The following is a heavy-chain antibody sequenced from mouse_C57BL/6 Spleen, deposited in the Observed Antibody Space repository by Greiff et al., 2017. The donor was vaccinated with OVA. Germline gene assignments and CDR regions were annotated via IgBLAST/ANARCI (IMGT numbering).Heavy chain of an antibody. CDR2: ISGGGGNT. CDR3: ARQLYSNYGYFDV. V-gene: IGHV5-9*01. J-gene: IGHJ1*03. D-gene: IGHD2-5*01. CDR1: GFTFSSYT. Sequence: EVKLVESGGGLVKPGGSLKLSCAASGFTFSSYTMSWVRQTPEKRLEWVATISGGGGNTYYPDSVKGRFTISRDNAKNTLYLQMSSLRSEATALYDCARQLYSNYGYFDVWGTGTTVTVSS.